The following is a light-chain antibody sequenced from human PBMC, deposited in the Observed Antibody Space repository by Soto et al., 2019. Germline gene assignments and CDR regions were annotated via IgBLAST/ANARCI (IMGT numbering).Light chain of an antibody. Sequence: DIVMTQSPDSLAVTLGERATINCKSSQSVLYSSNNKNYLAWYQQKPGQPPKLLIYWASTRESGVLDRFSGSGSGTDFTLTSSSLQAEDVAVYYCQQYYSTRTFGQGTKVDIK. CDR2: WAS. CDR1: QSVLYSSNNKNY. J-gene: IGKJ1*01. V-gene: IGKV4-1*01. CDR3: QQYYSTRT.